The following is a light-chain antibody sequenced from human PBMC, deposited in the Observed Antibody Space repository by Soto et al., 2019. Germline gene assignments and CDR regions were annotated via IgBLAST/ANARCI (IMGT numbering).Light chain of an antibody. CDR3: QQYNSYPLT. CDR2: KAS. V-gene: IGKV1-5*03. J-gene: IGKJ4*01. CDR1: QSISSW. Sequence: DIQMTQSPSTLSASVGDRVTITCRASQSISSWLAWYQQKPGKAPKLLIYKASSLESGVPSRFSGSGAGTEFTLTISSLQPDDFATYSWQQYNSYPLTFGGGTKVEIK.